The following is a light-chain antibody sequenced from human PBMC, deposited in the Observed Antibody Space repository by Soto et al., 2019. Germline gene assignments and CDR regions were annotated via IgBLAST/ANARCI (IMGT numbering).Light chain of an antibody. V-gene: IGKV3-20*01. CDR3: QQHGSSPPSWT. J-gene: IGKJ1*01. CDR2: GAS. CDR1: QIVSSSY. Sequence: EIVLTQSPGTLSLSPGERATLFCRVSQIVSSSYLAWYQQKPGQAPRLLIYGASSRATGIPDRFSGSGSGTDFTLTISRLEPEDFAAYYCQQHGSSPPSWTFGQGTKVEIK.